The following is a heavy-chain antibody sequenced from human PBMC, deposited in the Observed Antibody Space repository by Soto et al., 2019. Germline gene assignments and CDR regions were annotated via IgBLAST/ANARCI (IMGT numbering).Heavy chain of an antibody. V-gene: IGHV3-7*01. Sequence: EVQLVESGGGLVQPGGSLRLSCAASGFTFSSYWMSWVRQAPVKGLEWVGNIKQDGSEQNYVDFVKGRFTISRDNANNSLYLQMNSLRAEDTAVYYCARIASTGRGWDVCGQGTTVVVSS. J-gene: IGHJ6*02. D-gene: IGHD6-13*01. CDR2: IKQDGSEQ. CDR1: GFTFSSYW. CDR3: ARIASTGRGWDV.